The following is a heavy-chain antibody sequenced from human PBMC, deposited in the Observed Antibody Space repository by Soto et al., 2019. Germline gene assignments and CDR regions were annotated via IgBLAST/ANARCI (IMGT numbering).Heavy chain of an antibody. Sequence: NPSETLSLTCAVYGGSFSGYYWSWIRQPPGKGLEWIGEINHSGSTNYNPSLKSRVTISVDRSKNQISLKLSSVTAADTAVYYCARRWDLLTGYHYWYFDLWGRGTLVTVS. D-gene: IGHD3-9*01. V-gene: IGHV4-34*01. CDR2: INHSGST. CDR3: ARRWDLLTGYHYWYFDL. J-gene: IGHJ2*01. CDR1: GGSFSGYY.